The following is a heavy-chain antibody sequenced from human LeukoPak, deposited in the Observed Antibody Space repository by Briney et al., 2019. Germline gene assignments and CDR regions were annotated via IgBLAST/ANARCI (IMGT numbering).Heavy chain of an antibody. J-gene: IGHJ4*02. CDR2: ISSSTIYI. CDR1: GFTFNMYT. CDR3: ARVDNYGGNPPDY. V-gene: IGHV3-21*01. D-gene: IGHD4-23*01. Sequence: GGSLRLSCAASGFTFNMYTMYWVRQAPGKGLEWVSSISSSTIYIYYADSVKGRFTISRDNVKNSLSLQMNSLRAEDTAVYYCARVDNYGGNPPDYWGQGTLVTVSS.